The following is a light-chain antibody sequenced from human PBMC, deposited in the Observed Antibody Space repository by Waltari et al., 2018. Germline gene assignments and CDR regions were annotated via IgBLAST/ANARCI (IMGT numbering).Light chain of an antibody. CDR2: AAS. CDR1: QDITNY. V-gene: IGKV1-9*01. CDR3: QQLTSYPLT. Sequence: DIQLTQSPSFLSASVGDRVTITCRASQDITNYLAWYHQKPGKAPNLLIYAASTLQSGVPSRFSGSGSGTEFTLTISTLQPEDCATYYCQQLTSYPLTFGGGTKVEIK. J-gene: IGKJ4*01.